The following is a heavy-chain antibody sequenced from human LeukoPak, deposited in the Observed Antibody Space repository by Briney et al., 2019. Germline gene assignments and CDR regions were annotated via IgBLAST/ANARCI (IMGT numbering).Heavy chain of an antibody. CDR1: GFTFSNYA. Sequence: GRSPTLSCPASGFTFSNYAMTWVRQAPGKGLEWHSVISDSGGSTYCADSMKGRFTSARDNSKNTVYLQMNRLRAEDTAVYYCAKETGYNNIWYLDVFDPWGQGTLVTVSS. D-gene: IGHD6-13*01. CDR2: ISDSGGST. J-gene: IGHJ5*02. V-gene: IGHV3-23*01. CDR3: AKETGYNNIWYLDVFDP.